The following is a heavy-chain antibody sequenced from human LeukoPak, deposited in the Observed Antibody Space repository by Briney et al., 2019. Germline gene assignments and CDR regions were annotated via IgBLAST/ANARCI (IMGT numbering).Heavy chain of an antibody. J-gene: IGHJ6*03. V-gene: IGHV3-30-3*01. D-gene: IGHD6-19*01. CDR3: AREAPGYSSGWYPRYYYYYYMDV. CDR2: ISYDGSNK. Sequence: AGGSLRLSCAAPGFTFSSYAMHWVRQAPGKGLEWVAVISYDGSNKYYADSVKGRFTISRDNSKNTLYLQMNSLRAEDTAVYYCAREAPGYSSGWYPRYYYYYYMDVWGKGTTVTVSS. CDR1: GFTFSSYA.